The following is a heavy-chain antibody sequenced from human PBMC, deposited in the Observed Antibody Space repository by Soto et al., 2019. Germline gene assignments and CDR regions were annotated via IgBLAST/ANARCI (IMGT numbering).Heavy chain of an antibody. CDR1: GFSFSSYG. V-gene: IGHV3-30*18. Sequence: PGGSLILSCAASGFSFSSYGMHWVRQAPGRGLEWVTVISNDGNRKYYGESVKGRFSVSRDNDKDTLYLQMNGLRPEDTGVYYCAKDRRQLSALDMWGQGTTVTVSS. CDR2: ISNDGNRK. D-gene: IGHD6-6*01. CDR3: AKDRRQLSALDM. J-gene: IGHJ3*02.